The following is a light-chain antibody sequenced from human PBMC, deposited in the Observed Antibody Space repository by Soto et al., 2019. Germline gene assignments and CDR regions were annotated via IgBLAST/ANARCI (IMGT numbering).Light chain of an antibody. V-gene: IGLV7-46*01. Sequence: QSFVTPARSQTVCSGGSVSLTCGSSTGAVSNGHYSYWFQEKPGQSRRTLIYDTTNRHSWTTARFSGSLLGGQAALTLSGAQPEAEAENYFLLSYNGPDVLGTGPKVTVL. CDR3: LLSYNGPDV. CDR1: TGAVSNGHY. CDR2: DTT. J-gene: IGLJ1*01.